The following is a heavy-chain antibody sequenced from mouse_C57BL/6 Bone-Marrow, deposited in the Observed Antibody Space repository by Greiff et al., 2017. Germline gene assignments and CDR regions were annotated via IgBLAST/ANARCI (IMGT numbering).Heavy chain of an antibody. J-gene: IGHJ4*01. Sequence: QVQLQQPGAELVKPGASVKLSCKASGYTFTSYWMHWVKQRPGQGLEWIGMIHPNSGSTNYNEKFNSKATLTVDKSSSTAYMQLSSLTSEDSAVYYCARWGITGRLGSYYARDYWGQGTSVSVSS. D-gene: IGHD2-4*01. CDR1: GYTFTSYW. CDR2: IHPNSGST. CDR3: ARWGITGRLGSYYARDY. V-gene: IGHV1-64*01.